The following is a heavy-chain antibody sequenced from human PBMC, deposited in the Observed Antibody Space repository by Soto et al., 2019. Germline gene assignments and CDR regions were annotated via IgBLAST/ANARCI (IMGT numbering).Heavy chain of an antibody. Sequence: SETLSLTCTVSGGSISSSSYYWGWIRQPPGKGLEWIGSIYYSGSTYYNPSLKSRVTISVDTSKNQFSLQLSSVTAADTAVYYCARLSGTHQRLRFLEWPRLAVDVWGKGTTVTVSS. CDR2: IYYSGST. V-gene: IGHV4-39*01. CDR1: GGSISSSSYY. J-gene: IGHJ6*04. CDR3: ARLSGTHQRLRFLEWPRLAVDV. D-gene: IGHD3-3*01.